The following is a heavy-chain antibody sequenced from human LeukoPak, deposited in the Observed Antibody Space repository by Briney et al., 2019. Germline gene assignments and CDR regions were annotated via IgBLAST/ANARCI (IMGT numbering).Heavy chain of an antibody. CDR1: GFFSSNSV. V-gene: IGHV3-30*18. J-gene: IGHJ4*02. Sequence: GGSLRDSCAESGFFSSNSVMHGVRQAPGKGLEWVAVISYDGSNKYYADSVKGRFTISRDNSKNTLYLQMNSLRAEDTAVYYCAKDIEEWLVKGLGCFDFAGQGTRVTVSS. D-gene: IGHD6-19*01. CDR3: AKDIEEWLVKGLGCFDF. CDR2: ISYDGSNK.